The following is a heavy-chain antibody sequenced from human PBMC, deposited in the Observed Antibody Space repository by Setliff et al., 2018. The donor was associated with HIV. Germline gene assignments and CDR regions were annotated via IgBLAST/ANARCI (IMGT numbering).Heavy chain of an antibody. V-gene: IGHV1-2*06. CDR1: GGTFNNFA. CDR2: INPNSGGT. CDR3: AREPPRRRGTVTGDY. D-gene: IGHD4-17*01. Sequence: ASVKVSCKPSGGTFNNFAISWVRQAPGQGLEWMGRINPNSGGTNYAQKFQGRVTMTRDTSTSTVDMELSSLRSEDTAVYYCAREPPRRRGTVTGDYWGQGTVVTVSS. J-gene: IGHJ4*02.